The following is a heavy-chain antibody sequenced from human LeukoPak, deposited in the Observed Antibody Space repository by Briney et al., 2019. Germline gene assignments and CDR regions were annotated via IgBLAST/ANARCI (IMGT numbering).Heavy chain of an antibody. D-gene: IGHD4-17*01. V-gene: IGHV4-30-4*08. Sequence: SQTLSLTCTVSGGSISSGDYYWSWIRQPPGKGLEWIGEINHSGSTNYNPSLKSRVTISVDTSKNQFSLKLSSVTAADTAVYYCARGRSYGDLDYWGQGTLVTVSS. CDR3: ARGRSYGDLDY. CDR2: INHSGST. CDR1: GGSISSGDYY. J-gene: IGHJ4*02.